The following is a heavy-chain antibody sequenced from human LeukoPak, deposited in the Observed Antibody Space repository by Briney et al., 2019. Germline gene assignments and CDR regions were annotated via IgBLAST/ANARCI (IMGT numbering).Heavy chain of an antibody. CDR2: IYYSGST. V-gene: IGHV4-39*01. D-gene: IGHD3-22*01. CDR3: ASPQYYYDSSGYYSFDY. Sequence: SETLSLTCTVSGGSISSSSYYWGWIRQPPGKGLEWIGSIYYSGSTYYNPSLKSRVTISVDTSKNQFSLKLSSVTAADTAVHYCASPQYYYDSSGYYSFDYWGQGTLVTVSS. CDR1: GGSISSSSYY. J-gene: IGHJ4*02.